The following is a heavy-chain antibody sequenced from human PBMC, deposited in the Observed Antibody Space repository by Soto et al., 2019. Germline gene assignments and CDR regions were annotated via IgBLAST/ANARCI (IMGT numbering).Heavy chain of an antibody. Sequence: QVQLVQSGAEVKKPGSSVKVSCKASGGTFSSYAISWVRQAPGQGLEWMGGIITIFGKANYAQKFQGRVTITADETTSTAYMELSSLRSEDTAVYYCARGMYYYDSSGYYYAGDYYSVMDVWGQGTTVTVSS. D-gene: IGHD3-22*01. CDR2: IITIFGKA. CDR1: GGTFSSYA. CDR3: ARGMYYYDSSGYYYAGDYYSVMDV. V-gene: IGHV1-69*01. J-gene: IGHJ6*02.